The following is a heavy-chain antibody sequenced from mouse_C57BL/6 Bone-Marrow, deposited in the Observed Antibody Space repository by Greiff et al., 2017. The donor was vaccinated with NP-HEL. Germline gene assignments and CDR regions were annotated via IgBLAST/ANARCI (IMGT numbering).Heavy chain of an antibody. J-gene: IGHJ4*01. D-gene: IGHD2-4*01. CDR3: AREGGLRRRTYAMDY. CDR2: INYDGSST. V-gene: IGHV5-16*01. CDR1: GFTFSDYY. Sequence: EVNVVESEGGLVQPGSSMKLSCTASGFTFSDYYMAWVRQVPEKGLEWVANINYDGSSTYYLDSLKSRFIISRDNAKHILYLQMSSLKSEDTATYYCAREGGLRRRTYAMDYWGQGTSVTVSS.